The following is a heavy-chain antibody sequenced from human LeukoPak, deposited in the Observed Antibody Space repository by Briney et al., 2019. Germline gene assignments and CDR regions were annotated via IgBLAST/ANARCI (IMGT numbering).Heavy chain of an antibody. V-gene: IGHV3-64*01. D-gene: IGHD1-1*01. J-gene: IGHJ6*03. Sequence: GGSLRLSCAASGFTFSSYAMHWVRQAPGKGLEYVSAISSNGGSTYYANSVKGRFTISRDNSKNTLYLQMGSLRAEDMAVYYCARGTTASYYYYYMDVWGRGTTVTVSS. CDR2: ISSNGGST. CDR3: ARGTTASYYYYYMDV. CDR1: GFTFSSYA.